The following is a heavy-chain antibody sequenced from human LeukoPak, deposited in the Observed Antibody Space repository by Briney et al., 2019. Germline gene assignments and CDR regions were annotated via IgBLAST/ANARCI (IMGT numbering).Heavy chain of an antibody. J-gene: IGHJ5*02. CDR2: MNPNSGNT. Sequence: ASVKVSCKASGYTFTSYDINWVRQATGQGLEWMGWMNPNSGNTGYAQKFQGRVTMTRNTSISTAYMELSSLRSEDTAAYYCARGARTYYYDSSGYYRANWFDPWGQGTLVTVSS. V-gene: IGHV1-8*01. CDR1: GYTFTSYD. CDR3: ARGARTYYYDSSGYYRANWFDP. D-gene: IGHD3-22*01.